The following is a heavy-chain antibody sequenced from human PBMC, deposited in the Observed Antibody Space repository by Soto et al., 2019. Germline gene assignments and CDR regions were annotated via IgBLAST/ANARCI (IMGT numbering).Heavy chain of an antibody. CDR2: INPKTAAT. J-gene: IGHJ6*02. CDR1: GYSFSDYF. D-gene: IGHD1-26*01. Sequence: ASVKVSCKPSGYSFSDYFIQWVRQAPGQGLEWVAWINPKTAATNYAKKFQGRVSVTWDTSSTTAYMELTSLRPDDKAVYYCARIKWGLNYYNGMDVWG. CDR3: ARIKWGLNYYNGMDV. V-gene: IGHV1-2*02.